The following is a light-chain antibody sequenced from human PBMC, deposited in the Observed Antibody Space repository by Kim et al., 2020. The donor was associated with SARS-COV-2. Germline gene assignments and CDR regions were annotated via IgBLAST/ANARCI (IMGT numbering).Light chain of an antibody. CDR3: TSYTSSSTYV. J-gene: IGLJ1*01. V-gene: IGLV2-18*02. Sequence: GQSVAISFNRTSSDVVIDNRVSWYQHPPGTAPKLIIYEVSHRPSGVPDRFSGSQSGNTASLTISGLQAEDEADYYCTSYTSSSTYVFGSGTKVTVL. CDR1: SSDVVIDNR. CDR2: EVS.